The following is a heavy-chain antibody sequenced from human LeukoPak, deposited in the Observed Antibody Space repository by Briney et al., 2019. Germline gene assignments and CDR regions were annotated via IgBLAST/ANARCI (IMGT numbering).Heavy chain of an antibody. V-gene: IGHV3-13*01. CDR1: GFTFDNND. Sequence: GGSLRLSCEASGFTFDNNDMHWVRQSTGKGLEWVSAIGPAGYTYYAESVRGRFTITRDTAKQSLYLQMNSLRVEDTAVYHCVRQPDSARYGFDYWGRGTQVTVSS. CDR2: IGPAGYT. CDR3: VRQPDSARYGFDY. J-gene: IGHJ4*02. D-gene: IGHD1-14*01.